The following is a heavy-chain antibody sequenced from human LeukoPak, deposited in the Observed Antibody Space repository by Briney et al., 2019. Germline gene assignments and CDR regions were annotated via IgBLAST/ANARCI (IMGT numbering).Heavy chain of an antibody. V-gene: IGHV5-51*01. J-gene: IGHJ4*02. CDR1: GYSFTNYW. D-gene: IGHD5-18*01. CDR3: ARLGDNTAFDY. CDR2: IYPGDSDT. Sequence: HGESLKISFKGSGYSFTNYWIGWVRQMPGKGLEWMGIIYPGDSDTRYSPSFQGQVTFSADKSISTAYLQWSSLKASDTAMYYCARLGDNTAFDYWGQGTLVPVSS.